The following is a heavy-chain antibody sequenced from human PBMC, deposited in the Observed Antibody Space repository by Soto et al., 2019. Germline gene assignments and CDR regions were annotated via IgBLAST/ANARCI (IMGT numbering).Heavy chain of an antibody. V-gene: IGHV5-51*01. J-gene: IGHJ4*02. CDR1: GYSFTTYW. CDR2: INPGDSDI. Sequence: PGESLKISCKASGYSFTTYWIAWVRQMPGKGLEWMGIINPGDSDIRYSPSFQGQVTISADKSVSTAYLQWSSLKASDTAMYYCAKDQEDYGSGSYSAFDYWGQGTLVTVSS. D-gene: IGHD3-10*01. CDR3: AKDQEDYGSGSYSAFDY.